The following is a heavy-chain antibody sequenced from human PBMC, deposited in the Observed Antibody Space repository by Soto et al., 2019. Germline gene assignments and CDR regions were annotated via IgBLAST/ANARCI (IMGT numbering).Heavy chain of an antibody. CDR2: IYYSGST. V-gene: IGHV4-59*08. D-gene: IGHD3-3*01. CDR3: ARQFWSTASRGYYYYYMDV. CDR1: GGSISSYY. Sequence: SETLSLTCTVSGGSISSYYWSWIRQPPGKGLEWIGHIYYSGSTNYNPSLKSRVTISVDTSKNQFSLKLSSVTAADTAVYYCARQFWSTASRGYYYYYMDVWGKATTVTVSS. J-gene: IGHJ6*03.